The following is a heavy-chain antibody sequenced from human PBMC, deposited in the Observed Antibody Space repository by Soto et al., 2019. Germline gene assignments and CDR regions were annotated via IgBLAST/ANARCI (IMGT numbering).Heavy chain of an antibody. V-gene: IGHV1-46*03. CDR2: INPSGGST. J-gene: IGHJ3*02. D-gene: IGHD2-15*01. Sequence: QVQLVQSGAEVKKPGASVKVSCKASGYTFTSYYMHWVRQAPGQGLEWMGIINPSGGSTSYAQKIQCRVTMTRDTSTSTVYMELSSLRSEDTAVYYCAKGQMVAAQWRNAFDIWGQGTMVTVSS. CDR1: GYTFTSYY. CDR3: AKGQMVAAQWRNAFDI.